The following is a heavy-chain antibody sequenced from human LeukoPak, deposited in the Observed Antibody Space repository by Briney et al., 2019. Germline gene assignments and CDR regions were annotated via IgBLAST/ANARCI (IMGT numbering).Heavy chain of an antibody. V-gene: IGHV1-18*01. CDR3: ARVLGYCSGGSCYTFDY. J-gene: IGHJ4*02. CDR1: GYTFTSYG. Sequence: GASVKVSCKASGYTFTSYGISWVRQAPGQGLEWMGWISAYNGNTNYAQKLQGRVTMTTDTSTSAAYMELRSLRSDDTAVYYCARVLGYCSGGSCYTFDYWGQGTLVTVSS. D-gene: IGHD2-15*01. CDR2: ISAYNGNT.